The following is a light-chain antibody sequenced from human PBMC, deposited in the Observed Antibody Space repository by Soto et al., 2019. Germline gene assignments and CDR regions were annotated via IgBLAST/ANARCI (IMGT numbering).Light chain of an antibody. CDR2: LGS. V-gene: IGKV2-28*01. J-gene: IGKJ4*01. CDR3: MQALQTPYT. Sequence: DIVMTQSPLSLPVTPGEPASISCRSSQSLLHSDGSNYLDWYLQKLGQSPQLLIYLGSHRASGAPDRFSGSGSGTDFTLKIRRVEAEDVGVYYCMQALQTPYTFGGGTKVEIK. CDR1: QSLLHSDGSNY.